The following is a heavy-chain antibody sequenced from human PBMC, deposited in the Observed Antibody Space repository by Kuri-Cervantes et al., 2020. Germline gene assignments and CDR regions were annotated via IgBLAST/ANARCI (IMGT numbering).Heavy chain of an antibody. D-gene: IGHD6-19*01. V-gene: IGHV4-59*01. CDR2: IYYSGST. CDR3: ARLAVAAGLLDI. J-gene: IGHJ3*02. Sequence: GSLRLSCTVSGGSISSYYWSWIRQPPGKGLEWIGYIYYSGSTNYNPSLKSRVTISVDTSKNQFSLKLSSVTAADTAVYYCARLAVAAGLLDIWGQGTMVTVSS. CDR1: GGSISSYY.